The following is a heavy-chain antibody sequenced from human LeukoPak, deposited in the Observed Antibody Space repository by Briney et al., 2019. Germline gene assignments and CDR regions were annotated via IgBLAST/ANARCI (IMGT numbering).Heavy chain of an antibody. CDR1: GYTFTSYD. Sequence: GASVKVSCKASGYTFTSYDINWVRQATGQGLEWMGWMNPNSGNTGYAQKFQGRVTITRNTSISTAYMELSSLRSEDTAVYYCARGPIAARDYYYYMDVWGKGTTVTVSS. CDR2: MNPNSGNT. CDR3: ARGPIAARDYYYYMDV. D-gene: IGHD6-6*01. J-gene: IGHJ6*03. V-gene: IGHV1-8*03.